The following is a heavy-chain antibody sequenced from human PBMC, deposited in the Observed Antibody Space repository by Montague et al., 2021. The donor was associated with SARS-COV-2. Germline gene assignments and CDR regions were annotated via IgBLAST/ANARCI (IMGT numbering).Heavy chain of an antibody. V-gene: IGHV4-59*11. CDR1: GGSISSHF. Sequence: SETLSLTCTVSGGSISSHFWSFIRQPPGKGLEWIGYINSNGDTNDNPSLRSRLTMSVDTSKNQFSLQLRSMTPADTAVYFCARAASVRGAVSWFDPWGQGILVTVSS. J-gene: IGHJ5*02. CDR2: INSNGDT. D-gene: IGHD3-10*01. CDR3: ARAASVRGAVSWFDP.